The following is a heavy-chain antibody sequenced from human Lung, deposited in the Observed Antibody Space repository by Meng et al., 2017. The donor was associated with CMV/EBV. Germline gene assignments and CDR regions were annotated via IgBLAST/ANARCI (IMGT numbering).Heavy chain of an antibody. D-gene: IGHD2-2*01. CDR3: ARNGYCSSTSCYRYGLDF. CDR2: INPNSGGT. Sequence: SVXVSXXASGYTFTGYYMHWVRQAPGQGLEWMGWINPNSGGTNYAQKFQGRVTMTRDTSISTAYMELSRLRSDDTAVYYCARNGYCSSTSCYRYGLDFWGQGTTVXVSS. J-gene: IGHJ6*02. V-gene: IGHV1-2*02. CDR1: GYTFTGYY.